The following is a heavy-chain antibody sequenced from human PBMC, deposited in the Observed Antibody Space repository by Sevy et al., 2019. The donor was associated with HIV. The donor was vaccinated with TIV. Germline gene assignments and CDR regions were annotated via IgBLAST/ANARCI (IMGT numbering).Heavy chain of an antibody. Sequence: GGSLRLSCAASGFTFSDYNMNWVRQAPGKGLEWVSSISSISNYIYYADSVKGRFTISRDSGKNSLYLQMNSLRAEDMAVYYCARETSSFGEGIYYGMDVWGQGTTVTVSS. J-gene: IGHJ6*02. CDR3: ARETSSFGEGIYYGMDV. CDR1: GFTFSDYN. D-gene: IGHD3-10*01. V-gene: IGHV3-21*01. CDR2: ISSISNYI.